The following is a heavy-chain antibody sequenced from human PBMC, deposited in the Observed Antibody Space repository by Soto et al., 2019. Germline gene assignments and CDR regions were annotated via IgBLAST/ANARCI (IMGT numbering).Heavy chain of an antibody. CDR1: GFTFSIYV. CDR2: ISDSGISV. CDR3: ATARTGDYYVDG. Sequence: EMQVLESGGGLIQPGGSLRLSCAASGFTFSIYVMTWVRQAPGKGLEWVSGISDSGISVYYADSVKGRFTISRDNSKNTREPQMNSRRAEDTAVYDGATARTGDYYVDGWGKGTTVTVSS. V-gene: IGHV3-23*01. J-gene: IGHJ6*03.